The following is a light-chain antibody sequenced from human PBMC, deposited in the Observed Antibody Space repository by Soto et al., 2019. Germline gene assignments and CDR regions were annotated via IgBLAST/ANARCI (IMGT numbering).Light chain of an antibody. Sequence: DIQMTQSPATLSASVGDSVTITCRASQSITIWLAWYQQKPGKAPKLLIYDASTLEGGVPSRFSGSRSGTEFTLTISGLQPDDFATYYCQQYNSFSWTFGEGTKVETK. CDR1: QSITIW. J-gene: IGKJ1*01. CDR3: QQYNSFSWT. V-gene: IGKV1-5*01. CDR2: DAS.